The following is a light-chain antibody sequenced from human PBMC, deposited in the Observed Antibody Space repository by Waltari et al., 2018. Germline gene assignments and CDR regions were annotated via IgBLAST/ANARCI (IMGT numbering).Light chain of an antibody. CDR2: EVF. CDR3: SSYSGTNNPVV. V-gene: IGLV2-8*01. J-gene: IGLJ2*01. Sequence: QSALTQPPSASGSPGQSVTISCTGTSSDIGGSNYVSWYQQHPGKAPKLMIYEVFKRPPGFPDRFSGSKSGNTASLTVSGLQAEDEADFYCSSYSGTNNPVVFGGGTRLTVL. CDR1: SSDIGGSNY.